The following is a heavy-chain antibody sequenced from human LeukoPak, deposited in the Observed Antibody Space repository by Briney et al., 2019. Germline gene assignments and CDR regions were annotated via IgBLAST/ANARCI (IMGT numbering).Heavy chain of an antibody. CDR1: RGTFRNYP. Sequence: ASVKVSCKASRGTFRNYPISWVRQAPGQGLEWMGGILPIFRMTNYAEKFQGRVTITADESTTTAYLELNSLRSEDTAVYYCAICSSTWSGDRPDSWGQGSLVTVSS. CDR2: ILPIFRMT. J-gene: IGHJ4*02. D-gene: IGHD2-2*01. CDR3: AICSSTWSGDRPDS. V-gene: IGHV1-69*13.